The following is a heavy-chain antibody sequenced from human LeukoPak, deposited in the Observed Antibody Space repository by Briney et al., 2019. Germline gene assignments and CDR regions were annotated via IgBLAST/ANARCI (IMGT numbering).Heavy chain of an antibody. V-gene: IGHV4-39*07. J-gene: IGHJ6*03. CDR3: ARARRLNYYYMDV. CDR1: GGSISSSSYY. CDR2: IYYSGST. Sequence: PSETLSLTCTVSGGSISSSSYYWGWIRQPPGKGLEWIGSIYYSGSTYFNPSLKSRVTISVDTSKNQFSLKLSSVTAADTAVYYCARARRLNYYYMDVWGKGTTVTVSS.